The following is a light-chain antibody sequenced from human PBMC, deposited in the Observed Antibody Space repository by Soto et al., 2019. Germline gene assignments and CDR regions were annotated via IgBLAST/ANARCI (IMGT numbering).Light chain of an antibody. CDR2: GET. CDR3: QQARSFPSIT. V-gene: IGKV1-12*02. Sequence: DILMTQSPSSVSASIGDRVTITCRASQDISSWIAWYQQKPGKAPKHLSYGETSLQSGVPSRFHGYGCGTDFPLTISSLQPEDFATDYLQQARSFPSITFGQWTRLEIK. CDR1: QDISSW. J-gene: IGKJ5*01.